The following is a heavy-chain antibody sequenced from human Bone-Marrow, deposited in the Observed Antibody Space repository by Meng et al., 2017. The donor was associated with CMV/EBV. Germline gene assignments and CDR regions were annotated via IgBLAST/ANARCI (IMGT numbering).Heavy chain of an antibody. Sequence: GGSLRLSCAASGFTFSSYAMHWVRQAPGKGLEWVAVISYDGSNKYYADSVKGRFTISRDNPKNTLYLQMNSLRAEDTAVYYCARGAKGGYFDYWGQGTLITVSS. J-gene: IGHJ4*02. CDR1: GFTFSSYA. CDR3: ARGAKGGYFDY. V-gene: IGHV3-30*04. D-gene: IGHD3-16*01. CDR2: ISYDGSNK.